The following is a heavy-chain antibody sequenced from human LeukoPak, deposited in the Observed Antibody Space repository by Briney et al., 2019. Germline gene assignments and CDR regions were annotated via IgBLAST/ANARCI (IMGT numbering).Heavy chain of an antibody. J-gene: IGHJ4*02. Sequence: PGGSLRLSCAASGFTFSSYDMNWVLQAPGKGLEWVSYISSSGSTIYYADSVKGRFTISRDNAKNSLYLQMNSLRAEDTAVYYCARVAAYSSSWWTDYWGQGTLVTVSS. CDR2: ISSSGSTI. V-gene: IGHV3-48*03. D-gene: IGHD6-13*01. CDR3: ARVAAYSSSWWTDY. CDR1: GFTFSSYD.